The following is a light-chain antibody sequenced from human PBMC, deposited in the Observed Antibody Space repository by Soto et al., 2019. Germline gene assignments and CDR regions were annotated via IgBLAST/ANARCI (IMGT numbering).Light chain of an antibody. Sequence: EVVLTQSPVTLSLSPGERATLSCRASQSFRGLLAWYQQKPGQAPRLLIYDAYNRATGIPARSSGSGSGTDFTLTISSLEPEDFAVYYCQQRNDWPLTFGQGTRLEIK. J-gene: IGKJ5*01. V-gene: IGKV3-11*01. CDR1: QSFRGL. CDR3: QQRNDWPLT. CDR2: DAY.